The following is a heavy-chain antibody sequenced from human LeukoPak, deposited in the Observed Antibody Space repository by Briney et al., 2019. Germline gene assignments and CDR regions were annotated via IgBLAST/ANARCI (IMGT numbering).Heavy chain of an antibody. CDR2: IYYSGNT. Sequence: KASETLSLTCTVSGGSISSSYWAWIRRPPGKGLEWIGYIYYSGNTNYNPSLKSRVTISVDTSKNLFSLKLSSVTAADTAVYYCARVDYYDNSGYFLFDYWGQGTLVTVSS. CDR3: ARVDYYDNSGYFLFDY. CDR1: GGSISSSY. D-gene: IGHD3-22*01. V-gene: IGHV4-59*01. J-gene: IGHJ4*02.